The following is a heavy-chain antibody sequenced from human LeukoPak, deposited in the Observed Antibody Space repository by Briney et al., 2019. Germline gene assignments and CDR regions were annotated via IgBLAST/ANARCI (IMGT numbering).Heavy chain of an antibody. D-gene: IGHD2-21*02. Sequence: GGSLRLSCADSGFTFSDYYMSWIRQAPGKGLEWVSYISSSGSTIYYADSVKGRFTISRDNAKNSLYLQMNSLRAEDTAVYYCARNLCGGDCYSDYWGQGTLVTVSS. CDR2: ISSSGSTI. CDR3: ARNLCGGDCYSDY. CDR1: GFTFSDYY. J-gene: IGHJ4*02. V-gene: IGHV3-11*01.